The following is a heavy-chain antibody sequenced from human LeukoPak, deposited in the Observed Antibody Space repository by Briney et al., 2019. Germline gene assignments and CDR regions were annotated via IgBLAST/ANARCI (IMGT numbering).Heavy chain of an antibody. V-gene: IGHV3-21*01. D-gene: IGHD4-23*01. CDR1: GFTFSSYS. CDR3: ARDPDHYYGGKGLFDY. J-gene: IGHJ4*02. Sequence: GGSLRLSCAASGFTFSSYSMNWVRQAPGKGLEWVSSISSSSSYIYYADSVKGRFTISRDNAKNPLYLQMNSLRAEDTAVYYCARDPDHYYGGKGLFDYWGQGTLVTVSS. CDR2: ISSSSSYI.